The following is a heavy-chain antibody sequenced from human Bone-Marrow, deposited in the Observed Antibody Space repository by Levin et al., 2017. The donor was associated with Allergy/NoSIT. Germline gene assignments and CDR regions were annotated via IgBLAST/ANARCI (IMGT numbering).Heavy chain of an antibody. CDR3: ARTGEHSYPCNSGSCAWPNNCDY. CDR2: IYYSGNT. V-gene: IGHV4-59*01. J-gene: IGHJ4*02. D-gene: IGHD2-15*01. Sequence: KPSETLSLTCTVSGDSISPYYWSWIRQSPGKGLEWIGDIYYSGNTFYNPSLRGRVTISLDTSKNQFSLDLRSVTAADTAVYYCARTGEHSYPCNSGSCAWPNNCDYWGQGTLVTVSS. CDR1: GDSISPYY.